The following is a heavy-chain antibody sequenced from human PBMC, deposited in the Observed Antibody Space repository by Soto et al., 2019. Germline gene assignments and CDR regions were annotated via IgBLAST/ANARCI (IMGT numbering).Heavy chain of an antibody. CDR3: AKSSDWEYSSKKYYYGMDV. J-gene: IGHJ6*02. Sequence: PGGSLRLSCAASGFTFSSYAMSWVRQAPGKGLEWVSAISGSGGSTYYADSVKGRFTISRDNSKNTLYLQMNSLRAEDTAVYYCAKSSDWEYSSKKYYYGMDVWGQGTTVTVSS. V-gene: IGHV3-23*01. D-gene: IGHD6-6*01. CDR1: GFTFSSYA. CDR2: ISGSGGST.